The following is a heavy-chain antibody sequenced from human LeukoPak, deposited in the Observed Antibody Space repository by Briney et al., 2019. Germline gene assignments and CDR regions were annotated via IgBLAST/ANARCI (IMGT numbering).Heavy chain of an antibody. CDR3: AKDASYYDFWSGYSQSFFDY. Sequence: GGSLRLSCAASGFTFSSYDMSWVRQAPGRGLGWVSTISGGGDTTYYADSVKGRFTISRDNSKNTLYLQMNSLRAEDTAVYYCAKDASYYDFWSGYSQSFFDYWGQGTLATASS. D-gene: IGHD3-3*01. J-gene: IGHJ4*02. CDR1: GFTFSSYD. V-gene: IGHV3-23*01. CDR2: ISGGGDTT.